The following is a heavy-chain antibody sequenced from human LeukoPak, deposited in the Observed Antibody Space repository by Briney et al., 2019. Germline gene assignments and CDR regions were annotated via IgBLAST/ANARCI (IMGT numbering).Heavy chain of an antibody. CDR3: AREKGIAVAGTLSDWFDP. D-gene: IGHD6-19*01. CDR2: IYTSGST. Sequence: SQTLSLTCTVSGGSISSGSYYWSWIRQPAGKGLEWIGRIYTSGSTNYNPSLKSRVTMSVDTSKNQFSLKLSSVTAADTAVYYCAREKGIAVAGTLSDWFDPWGQGTLVTVSS. CDR1: GGSISSGSYY. V-gene: IGHV4-61*02. J-gene: IGHJ5*02.